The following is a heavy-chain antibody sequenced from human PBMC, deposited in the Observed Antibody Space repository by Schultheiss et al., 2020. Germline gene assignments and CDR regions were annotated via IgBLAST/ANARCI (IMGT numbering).Heavy chain of an antibody. D-gene: IGHD6-19*01. CDR2: IYYSGST. J-gene: IGHJ4*02. CDR1: GGSISRSSYY. V-gene: IGHV4-39*01. CDR3: ARQLGYSSGWSLDY. Sequence: SQTLSLTCTVSGGSISRSSYYWGWIRQPPGKGLEWIGSIYYSGSTYYNPSLKSRVTISVDTSKNQFSLKLTSVTAADTAVYYCARQLGYSSGWSLDYWGQGTLVTVS.